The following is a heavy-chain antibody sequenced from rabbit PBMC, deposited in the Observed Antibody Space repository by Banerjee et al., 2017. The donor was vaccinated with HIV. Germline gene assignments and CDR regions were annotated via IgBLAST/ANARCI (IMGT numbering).Heavy chain of an antibody. CDR2: IYAGTGGDT. CDR1: GFSFSSGYD. CDR3: ARDKRYYYGMDL. J-gene: IGHJ6*01. V-gene: IGHV1S40*01. Sequence: QSLEESGGDLVKPGASLTLICTASGFSFSSGYDMCWVRQAPGKGLEWIACIYAGTGGDTWYASWVNGRFTISKTSSTTVTLKMTSLTAADTATYFCARDKRYYYGMDLWGQGTLVTVS.